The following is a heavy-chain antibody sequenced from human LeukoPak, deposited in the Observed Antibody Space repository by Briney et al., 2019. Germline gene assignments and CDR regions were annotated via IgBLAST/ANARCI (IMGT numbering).Heavy chain of an antibody. CDR3: ARAMINYYGSEEGRIDAFDI. D-gene: IGHD3-10*01. J-gene: IGHJ3*02. Sequence: SETLSLTCTVSGGSVSSGGHYWSWIRQPPGKGLEWISYIYYTGTTNYNPSLKSRVTMSVDTSQNQLALKLNSVTAADTAVYYCARAMINYYGSEEGRIDAFDIWGRGTKVSVSS. CDR2: IYYTGTT. V-gene: IGHV4-61*08. CDR1: GGSVSSGGHY.